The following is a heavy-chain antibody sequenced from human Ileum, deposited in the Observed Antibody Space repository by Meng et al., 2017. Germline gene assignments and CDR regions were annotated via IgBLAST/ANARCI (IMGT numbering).Heavy chain of an antibody. J-gene: IGHJ6*02. CDR1: GFTFSSYE. V-gene: IGHV3-48*03. CDR3: ARQGGSSYYYGMDV. D-gene: IGHD5-12*01. Sequence: GESLKISCAASGFTFSSYEMNWVRQAPGKGLECVSYISSSGSTIYYADSVKGRFTISRDNAKNSLYLQMNSLRAEDTAVYYCARQGGSSYYYGMDVWGQGTTVTVSS. CDR2: ISSSGSTI.